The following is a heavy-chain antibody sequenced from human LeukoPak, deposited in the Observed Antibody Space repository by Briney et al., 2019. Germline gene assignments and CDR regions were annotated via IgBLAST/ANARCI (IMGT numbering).Heavy chain of an antibody. V-gene: IGHV3-66*01. CDR1: GFTVSSNY. D-gene: IGHD1-26*01. CDR2: IYSGGST. J-gene: IGHJ4*02. CDR3: ASRTWELRPAVFDY. Sequence: GGSLRLSCAASGFTVSSNYMSWVRQAPGEGLEWVSVIYSGGSTYYADSVKGRFTISRDNSKNTLYLQMNSLRAEDTAVYYCASRTWELRPAVFDYWGQGTLVTVSS.